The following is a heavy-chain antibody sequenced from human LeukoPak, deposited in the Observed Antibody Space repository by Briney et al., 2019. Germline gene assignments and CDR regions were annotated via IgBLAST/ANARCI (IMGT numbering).Heavy chain of an antibody. J-gene: IGHJ4*02. Sequence: GGSLRLSCAASGITFSSYAMSWVRQAPGKGLEWVSAISGSGGSTYYADSVKGRFTISRDNSKNTLYLQMNSLRAEDTAVYYCAKVDAMSSGWYHFDYWGQGTLVTVSS. D-gene: IGHD6-19*01. CDR3: AKVDAMSSGWYHFDY. V-gene: IGHV3-23*01. CDR2: ISGSGGST. CDR1: GITFSSYA.